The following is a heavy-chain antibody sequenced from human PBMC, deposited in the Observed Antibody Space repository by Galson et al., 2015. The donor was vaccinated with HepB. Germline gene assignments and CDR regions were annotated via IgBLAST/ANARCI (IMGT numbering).Heavy chain of an antibody. CDR3: ARAAYNWNYVGPRNNWFDP. Sequence: SVKVSCKASGYTFTSYAMHWVRQAPGQRLEWMGWINASNGNTKYSQKFQGRVTITRDTSASTAYMELSSLRSEDTAVYYCARAAYNWNYVGPRNNWFDPWGQGTLVTVSS. CDR2: INASNGNT. CDR1: GYTFTSYA. J-gene: IGHJ5*02. D-gene: IGHD1-7*01. V-gene: IGHV1-3*01.